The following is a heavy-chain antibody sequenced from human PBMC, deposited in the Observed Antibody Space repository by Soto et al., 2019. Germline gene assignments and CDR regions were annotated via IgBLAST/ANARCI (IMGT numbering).Heavy chain of an antibody. CDR2: ISPYNGNT. V-gene: IGHV1-18*01. Sequence: ASVKVSCKASGYTFTNYGINWVRQAPGQRLEWMGWISPYNGNTNYAQKLQGRVTMTTDTSTNTAYMELRSLRSDDTAVYYCAKEATGPPYWSSDLGGGGTWVPVPS. CDR3: AKEATGPPYWSSDL. J-gene: IGHJ2*01. CDR1: GYTFTNYG.